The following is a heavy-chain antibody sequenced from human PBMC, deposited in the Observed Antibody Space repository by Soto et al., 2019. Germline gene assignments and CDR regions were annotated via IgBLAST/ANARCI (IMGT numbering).Heavy chain of an antibody. Sequence: SETLSLTCTVSGGSISSYCWSWIRQPPGKGMEWIGYIYYNGSTNYNPSLKSRVTISVDTSKNQFSLKLSSVTAADTAVYYCARDRPVRASGYPLSPSYYYYVMDVWGQGTTVTVSS. J-gene: IGHJ6*02. V-gene: IGHV4-59*01. CDR1: GGSISSYC. CDR2: IYYNGST. D-gene: IGHD5-12*01. CDR3: ARDRPVRASGYPLSPSYYYYVMDV.